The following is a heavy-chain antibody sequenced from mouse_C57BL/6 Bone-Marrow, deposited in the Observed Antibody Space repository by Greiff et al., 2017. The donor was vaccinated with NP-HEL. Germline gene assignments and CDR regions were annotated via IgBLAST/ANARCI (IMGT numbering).Heavy chain of an antibody. D-gene: IGHD1-1*01. V-gene: IGHV14-4*01. CDR2: IDPENGDT. Sequence: VQLQQSGAELVRPGASVKLSCTVSGFNIKDDYMHWVKQRPEQGLEGIGWIDPENGDTEYASKFQGKATITADTSSNTAYLQLSSLTSEDTAFYYCTTCGSSPYAMDYWGQGTSVTVSS. CDR3: TTCGSSPYAMDY. J-gene: IGHJ4*01. CDR1: GFNIKDDY.